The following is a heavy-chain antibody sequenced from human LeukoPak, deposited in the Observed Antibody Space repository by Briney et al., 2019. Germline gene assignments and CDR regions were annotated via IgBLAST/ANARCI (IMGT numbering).Heavy chain of an antibody. CDR3: ARAGAVAGSFDY. CDR2: ISSSSSYI. V-gene: IGHV3-21*01. CDR1: GFTFSSYS. Sequence: PGGSLRLSCAASGFTFSSYSMNWVRQAPGKGLEWVSSISSSSSYIYYADSVKGRFTISRDNAKNSPYLQMNSLRTEDTAVYYCARAGAVAGSFDYWGQGTLVTVSS. D-gene: IGHD6-19*01. J-gene: IGHJ4*02.